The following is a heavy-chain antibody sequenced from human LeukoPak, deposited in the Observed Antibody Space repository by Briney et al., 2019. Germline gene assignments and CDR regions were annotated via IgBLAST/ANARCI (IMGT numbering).Heavy chain of an antibody. Sequence: GGSLRLSCAASGFTVSSTYMSWVRQAPGRGLEWVSVIYRGGGTYYADSVKGRFTISRDSSKNTLYLQMTSLRAEDTAVYYCARESVFGSGSYPWGQGTLVTVSS. CDR1: GFTVSSTY. D-gene: IGHD3-10*01. J-gene: IGHJ5*02. CDR2: IYRGGGT. V-gene: IGHV3-53*01. CDR3: ARESVFGSGSYP.